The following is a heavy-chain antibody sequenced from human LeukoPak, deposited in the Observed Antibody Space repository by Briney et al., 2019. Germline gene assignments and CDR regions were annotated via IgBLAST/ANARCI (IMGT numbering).Heavy chain of an antibody. V-gene: IGHV3-7*01. D-gene: IGHD6-19*01. CDR2: IKRDGSEK. CDR3: VRDTCGCGSGWQLYWYFDL. Sequence: GGSLRLSCEASGFTYTTYWMSWVRQAPGKGLQWVANIKRDGSEKYYVDSVKGRFTISRDNAKNSLYLQMSSLRADDTAVYYCVRDTCGCGSGWQLYWYFDLWGRGTLVTVSS. J-gene: IGHJ2*01. CDR1: GFTYTTYW.